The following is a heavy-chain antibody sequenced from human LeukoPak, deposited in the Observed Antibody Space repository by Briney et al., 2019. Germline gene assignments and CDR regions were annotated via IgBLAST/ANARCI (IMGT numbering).Heavy chain of an antibody. J-gene: IGHJ4*02. CDR1: GGSISPYY. CDR2: IYYSGNT. CDR3: ARNFRADSDY. D-gene: IGHD2-15*01. V-gene: IGHV4-59*01. Sequence: SETLSLTCTVSGGSISPYYWSWIRQPPGKGLEWIGYIYYSGNTNYNPSLKSRVTISLDTSKNQFSLKLSSVTAADTAVYYCARNFRADSDYWGQGTLVTVSS.